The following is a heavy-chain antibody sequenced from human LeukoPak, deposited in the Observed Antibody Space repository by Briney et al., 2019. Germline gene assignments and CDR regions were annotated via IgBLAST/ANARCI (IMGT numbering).Heavy chain of an antibody. D-gene: IGHD1-26*01. V-gene: IGHV3-15*01. J-gene: IGHJ4*02. CDR2: IRSKTDGGTT. CDR1: GFTFTNAW. CDR3: ARETHGGPKSDNSGSPG. Sequence: GGSLRLSCAASGFTFTNAWMSWVRQAPGKGLEWVGRIRSKTDGGTTDYAAPVKGRFTISRDDSKNTLYLQMNSLRAEDTAVYYCARETHGGPKSDNSGSPGWGQGTLVTVSS.